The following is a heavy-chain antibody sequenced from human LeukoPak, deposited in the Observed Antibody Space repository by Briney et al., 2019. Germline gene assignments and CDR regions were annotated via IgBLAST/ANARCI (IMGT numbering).Heavy chain of an antibody. CDR3: ARDIAVAGTDGNYYYYGMDV. V-gene: IGHV4-31*03. Sequence: SETLSLTCTVSGGSISSGGYSWSWLRQHPGKGLEWIGYIYYSGSTYYNPSLKSRVTISVDTSKNQFSLKLSSVTAADTAVYYCARDIAVAGTDGNYYYYGMDVWGQGTTVTVSS. J-gene: IGHJ6*02. D-gene: IGHD6-19*01. CDR2: IYYSGST. CDR1: GGSISSGGYS.